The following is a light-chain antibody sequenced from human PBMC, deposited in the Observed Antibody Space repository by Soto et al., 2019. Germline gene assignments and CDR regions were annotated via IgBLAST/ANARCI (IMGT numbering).Light chain of an antibody. CDR3: MQALQTPLT. CDR2: LGS. CDR1: QSLRHTNGYNY. V-gene: IGKV2-28*01. Sequence: DLVMTQSPLSLPVTPGEPASISCRSSQSLRHTNGYNYLDWYLQKPGQSPQLLIYLGSNRASGVPDRFSGRGSGQDFTLKISRVEAEDVGVYYCMQALQTPLTFGGGTKVEIK. J-gene: IGKJ4*01.